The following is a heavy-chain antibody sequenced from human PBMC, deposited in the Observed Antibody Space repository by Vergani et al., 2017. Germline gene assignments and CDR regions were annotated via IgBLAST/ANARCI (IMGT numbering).Heavy chain of an antibody. CDR2: VDPEDGET. J-gene: IGHJ6*02. CDR1: GYTFSDHY. D-gene: IGHD4-17*01. Sequence: EVQLVQSGAEVKKPRATMNISCKVSGYTFSDHYMHWVNQAPGKGLEWMGLVDPEDGETIYAEKFKGSVTIAADTSTDTAHLVLSSLRSEDTAVYYCATPQTVTTGGMEVWGQGTMVIVSS. CDR3: ATPQTVTTGGMEV. V-gene: IGHV1-69-2*01.